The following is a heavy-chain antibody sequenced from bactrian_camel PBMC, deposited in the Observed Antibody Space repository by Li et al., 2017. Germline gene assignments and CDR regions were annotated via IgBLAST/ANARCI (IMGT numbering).Heavy chain of an antibody. CDR2: LDNDGGT. CDR3: AASYSPGVEKAPLDPSPYAF. Sequence: VQLVESGGGPAQTGGSLTIYCKASEDIINRACMGWFRQAPGKDREGVAGLDNDGGTTYVDSVKGRFTISKEHRKNTFFLQMNSLKPEDTAMYYCAASYSPGVEKAPLDPSPYAFWGQGTQVTVS. J-gene: IGHJ4*01. D-gene: IGHD1*01. V-gene: IGHV3S53*01. CDR1: EDIINRAC.